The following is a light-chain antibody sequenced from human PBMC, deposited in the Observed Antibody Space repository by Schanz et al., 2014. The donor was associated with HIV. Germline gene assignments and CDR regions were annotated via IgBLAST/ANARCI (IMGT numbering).Light chain of an antibody. Sequence: QSVLTQPPSASGTPGQRVTISCSGSTSNVGSRSVDWYQQFPGAAPKLLIYNTHLRPSGVTDRFSGSKSGTSASLAITGLQADDEAHYYCQSYDSSLSSVVFGGGTKLTVL. CDR1: TSNVGSRS. CDR3: QSYDSSLSSVV. V-gene: IGLV1-44*01. J-gene: IGLJ3*02. CDR2: NTH.